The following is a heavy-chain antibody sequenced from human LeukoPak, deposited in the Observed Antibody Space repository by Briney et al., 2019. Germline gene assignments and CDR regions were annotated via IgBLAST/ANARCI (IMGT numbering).Heavy chain of an antibody. D-gene: IGHD3-3*01. CDR2: ISAYNGNT. Sequence: GASVKVSCKASGYTFTSYGISWVRQAPGQGLEWMGWISAYNGNTNYAQKLQGRVTMTTDTSTSTAYMELRSLRSDDTAVYYCARDSEWFLHSYYCGMDVWGQGTTVTVSS. J-gene: IGHJ6*02. CDR1: GYTFTSYG. V-gene: IGHV1-18*01. CDR3: ARDSEWFLHSYYCGMDV.